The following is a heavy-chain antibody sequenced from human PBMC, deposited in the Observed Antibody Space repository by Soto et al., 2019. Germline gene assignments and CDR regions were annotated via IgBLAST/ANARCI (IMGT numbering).Heavy chain of an antibody. CDR3: ARHWSLHL. CDR2: ISPDGDNT. CDR1: GFTFSSYA. J-gene: IGHJ4*02. Sequence: QVQLVESGGGVVQPGTSLRLSCVASGFTFSSYAMQWVRQAPGKGLEWVAAISPDGDNTVYADSVKGRFTISRDNSKATVFLDMDSLRDDDTALHYCARHWSLHLWGQGTLVTVSS. V-gene: IGHV3-30-3*01. D-gene: IGHD4-4*01.